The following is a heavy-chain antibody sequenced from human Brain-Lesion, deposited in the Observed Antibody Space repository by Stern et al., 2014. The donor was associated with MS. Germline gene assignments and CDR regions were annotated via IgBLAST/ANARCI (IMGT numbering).Heavy chain of an antibody. D-gene: IGHD4-17*01. J-gene: IGHJ4*02. CDR1: GGPISSGDNY. CDR3: ARVPDYGDAFFDY. Sequence: QVQLQESGPGLVKPSQTLSLTCTVSGGPISSGDNYWSWIRQPPGKGPEWIGYIHYSGGNHSNPSLKSRAIMYVAMSKTQFSLKLNSITAADTAVYYCARVPDYGDAFFDYWGQGILVTVSS. V-gene: IGHV4-30-4*08. CDR2: IHYSGGN.